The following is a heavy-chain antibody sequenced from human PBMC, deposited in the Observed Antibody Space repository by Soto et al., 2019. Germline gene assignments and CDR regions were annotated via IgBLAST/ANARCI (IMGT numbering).Heavy chain of an antibody. D-gene: IGHD1-7*01. V-gene: IGHV3-74*01. Sequence: GGSLRLSCAASGFTFSSYWMHWVRQAPGKGLVWVSRINSDGSSTSYADSVKGRFTISRDNAKNTLYLQMNSLRAEDTAVYYCARLYPPITGTKLDAFDIWGQGTMVTVSS. J-gene: IGHJ3*02. CDR1: GFTFSSYW. CDR3: ARLYPPITGTKLDAFDI. CDR2: INSDGSST.